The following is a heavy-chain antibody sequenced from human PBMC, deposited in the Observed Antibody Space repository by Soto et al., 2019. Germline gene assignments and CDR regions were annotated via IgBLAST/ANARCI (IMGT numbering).Heavy chain of an antibody. CDR1: GGSISSSSYY. CDR3: ARHCSSTSCYDAFDI. CDR2: IYYSGST. D-gene: IGHD2-2*01. J-gene: IGHJ3*02. Sequence: SETLSLTCTVSGGSISSSSYYWGWIRQPPGKGLEWIGSIYYSGSTYYNPSLKSRVTISVDTSKNQFSLKLSSVTAADTAVYYCARHCSSTSCYDAFDIWGQGTMVTVSS. V-gene: IGHV4-39*01.